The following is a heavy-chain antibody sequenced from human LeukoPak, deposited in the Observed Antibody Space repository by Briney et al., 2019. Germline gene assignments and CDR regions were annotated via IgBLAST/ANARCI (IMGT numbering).Heavy chain of an antibody. CDR2: INPNSGGT. Sequence: ASVKVSCKASGYTFTGYYMHWVRQAPGQGLEWMGWINPNSGGTNYAQKFQGRVTMTRDTSISTAYMELSRLRSDDTAAYYCAREAVADIVATIFYWGQGTLVTVSS. J-gene: IGHJ4*02. CDR1: GYTFTGYY. V-gene: IGHV1-2*02. D-gene: IGHD5-12*01. CDR3: AREAVADIVATIFY.